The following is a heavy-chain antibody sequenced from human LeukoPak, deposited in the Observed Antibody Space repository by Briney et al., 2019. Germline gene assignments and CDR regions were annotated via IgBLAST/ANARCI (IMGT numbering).Heavy chain of an antibody. CDR2: IYYSGST. D-gene: IGHD1-26*01. J-gene: IGHJ4*02. CDR1: GGSISSYY. V-gene: IGHV4-59*01. Sequence: PSETLSLTCTVSGGSISSYYWSWIRQPPGKGLEWIGYIYYSGSTNYNPSLKSRVTISVDTSKNQFSLKLSSVTAADTAVYYCARVYSGLYYCFDYWGQGTLVTVSS. CDR3: ARVYSGLYYCFDY.